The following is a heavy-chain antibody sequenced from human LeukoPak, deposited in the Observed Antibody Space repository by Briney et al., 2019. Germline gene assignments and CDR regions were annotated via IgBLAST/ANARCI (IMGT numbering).Heavy chain of an antibody. CDR3: AGRLGGIVVVVAAAFDY. D-gene: IGHD2-15*01. CDR2: INHSGGT. V-gene: IGHV4-34*01. Sequence: PSETLSLTCAVYGGSFSGYYWGWIRQPPGKGLEWIGEINHSGGTNYNPSLKSRVTISVDTSKNQFSLKLPSVTAADTAVYYCAGRLGGIVVVVAAAFDYWGQGTLVTVSS. J-gene: IGHJ4*02. CDR1: GGSFSGYY.